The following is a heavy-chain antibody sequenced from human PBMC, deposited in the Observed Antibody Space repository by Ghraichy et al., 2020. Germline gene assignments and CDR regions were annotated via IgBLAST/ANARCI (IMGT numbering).Heavy chain of an antibody. J-gene: IGHJ4*02. CDR2: INHSGST. D-gene: IGHD3-3*01. CDR3: ARFYDEFDY. CDR1: GGSFSGYY. V-gene: IGHV4-34*01. Sequence: SQTLSLTCAVYGGSFSGYYWSWIRQPPGKGLEWIGEINHSGSTNYNPSLKSRVTISVDTSKNQFSLKLSSVTAADTAVYYCARFYDEFDYWGQGTLVTVSS.